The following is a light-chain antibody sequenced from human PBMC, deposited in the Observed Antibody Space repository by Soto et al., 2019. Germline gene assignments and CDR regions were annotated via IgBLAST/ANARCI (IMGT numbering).Light chain of an antibody. V-gene: IGLV2-11*01. Sequence: QSALTQPPSVSGSPGQSVTISCTGTSSDVGAYNFVSWYQQYPGKAPKLIIFDVSARPSGVPDRFSGSKSGNTASLTISGLQADDEADYYCCSYAGTYSPVLGGGTKVTFL. CDR3: CSYAGTYSPV. CDR1: SSDVGAYNF. CDR2: DVS. J-gene: IGLJ2*01.